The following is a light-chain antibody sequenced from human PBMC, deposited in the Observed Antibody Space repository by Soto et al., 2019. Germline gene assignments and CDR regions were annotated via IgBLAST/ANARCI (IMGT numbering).Light chain of an antibody. J-gene: IGKJ4*02. V-gene: IGKV3-20*01. CDR2: NAF. CDR3: HQYASAPLT. Sequence: EIVLTQSPDTLSLSPGERVTLSCRASENVGKDYLGWFQQKPGQAPRVLIYNAFNRATGIPDRFSGSGSGTDFTLTISRLEPEDFAIYYCHQYASAPLTFGGGTRVDI. CDR1: ENVGKDY.